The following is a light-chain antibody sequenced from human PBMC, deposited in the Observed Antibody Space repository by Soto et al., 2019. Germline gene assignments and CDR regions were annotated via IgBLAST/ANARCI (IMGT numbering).Light chain of an antibody. CDR3: CSYGGSFPYV. CDR2: DVT. CDR1: SSDVGSYNL. V-gene: IGLV2-23*02. J-gene: IGLJ1*01. Sequence: QSVLTQPASVSGSPGQSITISCTGTSSDVGSYNLVSWYQQRPGKAPKLLIYDVTKRPSGVPDRFSGSKSGNTASLTISGLQAEDEADFYCCSYGGSFPYVFGTGTKVTVL.